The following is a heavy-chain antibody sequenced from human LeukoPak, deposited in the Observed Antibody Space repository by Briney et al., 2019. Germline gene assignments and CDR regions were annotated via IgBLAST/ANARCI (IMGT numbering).Heavy chain of an antibody. J-gene: IGHJ4*02. Sequence: SVKVSCKASGYTFTSYGISWVRQAPGQGLEWMGGIIPIFGTANYAQKFQGRVTITADESTSTAYMELSSLRSEDTAVYYCATGGQQLVHFDYWGQGTLVTVSS. CDR3: ATGGQQLVHFDY. D-gene: IGHD6-13*01. V-gene: IGHV1-69*13. CDR1: GYTFTSYG. CDR2: IIPIFGTA.